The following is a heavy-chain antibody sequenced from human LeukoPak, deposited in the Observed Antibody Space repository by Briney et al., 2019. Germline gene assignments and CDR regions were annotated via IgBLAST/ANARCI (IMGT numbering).Heavy chain of an antibody. CDR3: ARDLEYSSSTNAFDI. CDR2: ISSSSSYI. V-gene: IGHV3-21*01. Sequence: PGGSLRLSCAAFGFTFSSYSMNWVRQAPGKGLEWVSSISSSSSYIYYADSVKGRFTISRDNAKNSLYLQMNSLRAEDTAVYYCARDLEYSSSTNAFDIWGQGTMVTVSS. CDR1: GFTFSSYS. J-gene: IGHJ3*02. D-gene: IGHD6-6*01.